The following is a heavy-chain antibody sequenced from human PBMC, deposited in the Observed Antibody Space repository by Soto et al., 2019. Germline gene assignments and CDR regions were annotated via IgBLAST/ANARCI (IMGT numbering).Heavy chain of an antibody. J-gene: IGHJ4*02. Sequence: ASVKVSCKASGYTFTGYYMHWVRQAPGQGLEWMGWINPNSGGTNYAQKFQGRVTMTRGTSISTAYLKMRSVTAADTAVYYCAYLRGFTGYPGDWGQGTLVTVSS. D-gene: IGHD3-16*01. CDR1: GYTFTGYY. CDR2: INPNSGGT. V-gene: IGHV1-2*02. CDR3: AYLRGFTGYPGD.